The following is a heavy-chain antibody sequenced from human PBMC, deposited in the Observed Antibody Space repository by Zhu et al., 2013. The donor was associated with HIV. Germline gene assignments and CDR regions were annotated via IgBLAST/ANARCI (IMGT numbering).Heavy chain of an antibody. CDR2: ISPTGDST. Sequence: QVHLVQSGPEVKKPGASVKVSCEAFGYIFSNHYIHWVRQAPGQGLEWMGTISPTGDSTTFAQKFQGRVTMTRDTSTSTVYMELSSLRSDDTAVYYCATGDYYENSGYFGPFQHWGQGTLVTVSS. J-gene: IGHJ1*01. CDR1: GYIFSNHY. V-gene: IGHV1-46*01. D-gene: IGHD3-22*01. CDR3: ATGDYYENSGYFGPFQH.